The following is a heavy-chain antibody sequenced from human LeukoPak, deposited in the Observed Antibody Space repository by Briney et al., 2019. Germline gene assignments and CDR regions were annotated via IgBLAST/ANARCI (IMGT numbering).Heavy chain of an antibody. J-gene: IGHJ5*02. CDR2: IIPILGIA. Sequence: EASVKVSCKASGGTFSSYAISWVRQAPGQGFEWMGRIIPILGIANYAQKFQGRVTITADKSTSTAYMELSSLRSEDTAVYYCARESGGEFDPWGQGTLVTVSS. CDR3: ARESGGEFDP. CDR1: GGTFSSYA. D-gene: IGHD3-16*01. V-gene: IGHV1-69*04.